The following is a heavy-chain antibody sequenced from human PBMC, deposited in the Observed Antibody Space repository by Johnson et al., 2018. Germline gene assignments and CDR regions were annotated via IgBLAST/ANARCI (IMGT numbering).Heavy chain of an antibody. CDR2: IWYDGSNK. V-gene: IGHV3-33*01. J-gene: IGHJ6*02. D-gene: IGHD3-9*01. Sequence: QVQLVESGGGVVQPGRSXRLSCAASGFTFSSYGMHWVRQAPGKGLEWVAVIWYDGSNKYYADSVKGRFPISRDNSKNTLYLQMNSLGAEDTAVYCCARSLRYFDWSYYYYGMDVWGQGTTVTVSS. CDR3: ARSLRYFDWSYYYYGMDV. CDR1: GFTFSSYG.